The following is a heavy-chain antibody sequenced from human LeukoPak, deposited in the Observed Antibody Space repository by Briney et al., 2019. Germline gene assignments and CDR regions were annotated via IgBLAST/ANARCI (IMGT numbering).Heavy chain of an antibody. CDR1: GYTFTSYG. J-gene: IGHJ2*01. D-gene: IGHD4-17*01. V-gene: IGHV1-18*01. CDR3: ARESRLSLRGGDYRRYFDL. Sequence: ASVKVSCKASGYTFTSYGISWVRQAPGQGLEWMGWISAYNGNTNYAQKLQGRVTMTTDTSTSTAYMELRSLRSDDTAVYYCARESRLSLRGGDYRRYFDLWGRGTLVTVSS. CDR2: ISAYNGNT.